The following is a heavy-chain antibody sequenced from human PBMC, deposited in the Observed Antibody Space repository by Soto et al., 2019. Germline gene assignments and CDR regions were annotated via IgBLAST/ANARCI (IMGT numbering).Heavy chain of an antibody. J-gene: IGHJ4*02. Sequence: EVQLVESGGGLIQPGGSLRLSCAGSGFIFSSYEMNWVRQAPGKGLEWISYISSSDSTIYYADSVKGRFTISRDNARNSLYLQMNSLRAEDTAVYYCASGRAYYYGSGSYGNLDDWGQGTLVTVSP. CDR2: ISSSDSTI. D-gene: IGHD3-10*01. V-gene: IGHV3-48*03. CDR3: ASGRAYYYGSGSYGNLDD. CDR1: GFIFSSYE.